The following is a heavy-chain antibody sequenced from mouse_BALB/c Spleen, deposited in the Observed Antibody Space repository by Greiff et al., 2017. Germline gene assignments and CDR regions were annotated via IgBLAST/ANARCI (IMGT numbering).Heavy chain of an antibody. CDR1: GYSITSGYY. CDR2: ISYDGSN. CDR3: AREEYGNYLFAY. J-gene: IGHJ3*01. V-gene: IGHV3-6*02. Sequence: EVKLMESGPGLVKPSQSLSLTCSVTGYSITSGYYWNWIRQFPGNKLEWMGYISYDGSNNYNPSLKNRISITRDTSKNQFFLKLNSVTTEDTATYYCAREEYGNYLFAYWGQGTLVTVSA. D-gene: IGHD2-10*02.